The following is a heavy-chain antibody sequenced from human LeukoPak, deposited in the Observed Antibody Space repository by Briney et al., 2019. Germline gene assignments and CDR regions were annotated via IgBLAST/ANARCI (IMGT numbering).Heavy chain of an antibody. J-gene: IGHJ4*02. D-gene: IGHD3-22*01. CDR3: ARSVTMIFFDY. Sequence: GASVKVSCKASGGTFSSYAISWVRQAPGQGLEWMGRIIPILGIANYAQKFQGRVTITADKSTSTAYMELSSLRSEDTAVYYCARSVTMIFFDYWGQGILVTVSS. CDR1: GGTFSSYA. CDR2: IIPILGIA. V-gene: IGHV1-69*04.